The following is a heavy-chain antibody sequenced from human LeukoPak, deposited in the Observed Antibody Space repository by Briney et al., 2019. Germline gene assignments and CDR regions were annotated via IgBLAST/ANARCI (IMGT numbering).Heavy chain of an antibody. CDR2: IIPIFGTA. D-gene: IGHD6-6*01. V-gene: IGHV1-69*05. Sequence: SVKVSCKASGGTFSSYAISWVRQAPGQGLEWMGGIIPIFGTANYAQKFQGRVTITTDESTSTAYMELSSLRSEDTAMYYCARVTRGSSSALDYFDYWGQGTLVTVSS. J-gene: IGHJ4*02. CDR3: ARVTRGSSSALDYFDY. CDR1: GGTFSSYA.